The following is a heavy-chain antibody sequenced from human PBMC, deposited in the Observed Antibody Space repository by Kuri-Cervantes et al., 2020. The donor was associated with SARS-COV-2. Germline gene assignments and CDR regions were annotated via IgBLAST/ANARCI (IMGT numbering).Heavy chain of an antibody. CDR2: ISGSGGST. CDR3: ARAYGDYVFREGLDS. V-gene: IGHV3-23*01. D-gene: IGHD4-17*01. J-gene: IGHJ4*02. CDR1: GFTFSTYA. Sequence: GGSLRLSCAASGFTFSTYAMSWVRQAPGKGLEWVSAISGSGGSTYYADSVKGRFTISRDNSKNTLYLQMNSLRVEDTALYYCARAYGDYVFREGLDSWVQGTLVTVSS.